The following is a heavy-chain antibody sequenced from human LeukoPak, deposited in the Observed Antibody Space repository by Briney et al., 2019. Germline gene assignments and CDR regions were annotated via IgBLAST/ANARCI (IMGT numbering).Heavy chain of an antibody. Sequence: SETLSFTCTVSGGSISIYYWSWIRQPPGKGLEWIGYIYYSGSTNYNTSLKSRVTISVDTSKNQFSLKLSSVTAADPAVYYCARIPPPPTAMDYYYYMDVWGKGTTVTVSS. CDR2: IYYSGST. D-gene: IGHD2-21*01. V-gene: IGHV4-59*01. CDR3: ARIPPPPTAMDYYYYMDV. J-gene: IGHJ6*03. CDR1: GGSISIYY.